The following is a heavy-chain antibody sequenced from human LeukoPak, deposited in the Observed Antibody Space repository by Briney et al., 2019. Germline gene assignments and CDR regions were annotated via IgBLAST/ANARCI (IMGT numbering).Heavy chain of an antibody. V-gene: IGHV3-74*01. CDR3: ATVVPGAPNLLGY. CDR2: ISTDGSST. Sequence: PGGSLRLSCAASGFTFSAYWMHWVRQAPGKGLVWVSRISTDGSSTAYADSVEGRFTISRDNAKNTLYLQMNSLRAEDTAVYYCATVVPGAPNLLGYWGQGTLVTVSS. CDR1: GFTFSAYW. D-gene: IGHD2-2*01. J-gene: IGHJ4*02.